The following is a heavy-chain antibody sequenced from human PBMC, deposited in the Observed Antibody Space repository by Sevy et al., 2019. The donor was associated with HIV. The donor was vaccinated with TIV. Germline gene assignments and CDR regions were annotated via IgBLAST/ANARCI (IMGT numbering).Heavy chain of an antibody. Sequence: SETLSLTCAVSGYSISSGYYWGWIRQPPGKRLEWIGSIYHSGSTYYNPSLKSRVTISVDTSKNQFSLKLSSVTAADTAVYYCARILRFLEWTRDYGMDVWGQGTTVTVSS. CDR3: ARILRFLEWTRDYGMDV. CDR1: GYSISSGYY. D-gene: IGHD3-3*01. J-gene: IGHJ6*02. CDR2: IYHSGST. V-gene: IGHV4-38-2*01.